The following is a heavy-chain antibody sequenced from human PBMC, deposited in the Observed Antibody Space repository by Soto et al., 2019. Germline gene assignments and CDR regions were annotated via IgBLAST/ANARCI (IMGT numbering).Heavy chain of an antibody. D-gene: IGHD3-10*01. Sequence: SETLSLTCTVSGGSISSGGYYWSWIRQHPGKGLEWIGYIYYSGSTYYNPSLKSRVTISVDTSKNQFSLKLSSVTAADTAVYYCARRRYYGSGTYGMDVWGQGTTVTVSS. CDR1: GGSISSGGYY. CDR3: ARRRYYGSGTYGMDV. J-gene: IGHJ6*02. V-gene: IGHV4-31*03. CDR2: IYYSGST.